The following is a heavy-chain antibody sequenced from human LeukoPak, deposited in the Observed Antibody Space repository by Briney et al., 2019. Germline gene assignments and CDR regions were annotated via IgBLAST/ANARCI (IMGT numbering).Heavy chain of an antibody. CDR2: ISAYNGNT. V-gene: IGHV1-18*01. Sequence: KPGASVKVSRKAPGYTFTSNVISWVRQAPGQGPERMGWISAYNGNTNYAPKLQGRVTMTPDTSTSTAYMELRSLRSDDTAVYYCARGITIFGVVVDYWGQGTLVTVSS. J-gene: IGHJ4*02. CDR1: GYTFTSNV. D-gene: IGHD3-3*01. CDR3: ARGITIFGVVVDY.